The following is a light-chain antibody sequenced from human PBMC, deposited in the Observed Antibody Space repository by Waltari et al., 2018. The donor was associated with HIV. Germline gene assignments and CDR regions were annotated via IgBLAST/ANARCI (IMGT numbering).Light chain of an antibody. Sequence: EIVLTQSPGTLSLSPGERVTLSCRASQSVSSSYLIWYQQKPGQAPRLLIYGASSRATGIPDRFSGSGSGTDFTLTISRLDPEDFAVYYCQHYDSSVTFGQGTRLEIK. J-gene: IGKJ5*01. CDR3: QHYDSSVT. CDR1: QSVSSSY. V-gene: IGKV3-20*01. CDR2: GAS.